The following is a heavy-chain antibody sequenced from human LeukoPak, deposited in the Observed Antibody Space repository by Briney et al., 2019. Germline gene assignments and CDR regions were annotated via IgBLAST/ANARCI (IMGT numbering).Heavy chain of an antibody. CDR1: GFTFSSYS. D-gene: IGHD3-10*01. CDR2: ISSSSSYI. CDR3: ARGYGSGGSNWFDP. Sequence: GGSLRLSCAASGFTFSSYSMNWVRQAPGKGLEWVSSISSSSSYIYHADSVKGRSTISRDNAKNSLYLQMNSLRAEDTAVYYCARGYGSGGSNWFDPWGQGTLVTVSS. V-gene: IGHV3-21*01. J-gene: IGHJ5*02.